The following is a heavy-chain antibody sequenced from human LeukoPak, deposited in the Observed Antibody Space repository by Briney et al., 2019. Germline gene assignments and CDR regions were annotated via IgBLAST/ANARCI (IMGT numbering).Heavy chain of an antibody. CDR3: ARRPCSSTSCYPELFDY. D-gene: IGHD2-2*01. V-gene: IGHV5-51*01. CDR2: IYPGDSDT. J-gene: IGHJ4*02. Sequence: GESLKISCKGSGYSFTSYWIGWVRQMPGKGLEWMGIIYPGDSDTRYSPSFQGQVTISADKSISTAYLQWSSLKASDTAMYYCARRPCSSTSCYPELFDYWGQGSLVTVSP. CDR1: GYSFTSYW.